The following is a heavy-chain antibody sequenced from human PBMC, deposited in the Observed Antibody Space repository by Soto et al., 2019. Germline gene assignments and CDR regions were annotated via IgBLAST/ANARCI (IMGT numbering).Heavy chain of an antibody. CDR2: IIPIIGVT. CDR1: GDTFNSYV. V-gene: IGHV1-69*17. J-gene: IGHJ4*02. Sequence: QVQLVQSGAEVKRPGSSVKVSCESSGDTFNSYVISWVRQAPGQGLEWMGGIIPIIGVTHYAQKFQGRVTNRALSSTGTAYMELTNLGFEDTALYYCARESLGAKGADHWGQGTLVTVSS. D-gene: IGHD3-16*01. CDR3: ARESLGAKGADH.